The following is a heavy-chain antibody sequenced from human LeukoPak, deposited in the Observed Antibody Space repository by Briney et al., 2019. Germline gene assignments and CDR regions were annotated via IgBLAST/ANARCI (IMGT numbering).Heavy chain of an antibody. Sequence: SETLSLTCTVSGASISSYYWSWIRQPTGKGLEWIGRMYTSGSTNYNPSLKSRVTMSGDKSNNQFSLKLSSVTAADTAVYYCAGVGDSATYFDYWGQGTLVTVSS. J-gene: IGHJ4*02. V-gene: IGHV4-4*07. CDR3: AGVGDSATYFDY. D-gene: IGHD2-21*02. CDR2: MYTSGST. CDR1: GASISSYY.